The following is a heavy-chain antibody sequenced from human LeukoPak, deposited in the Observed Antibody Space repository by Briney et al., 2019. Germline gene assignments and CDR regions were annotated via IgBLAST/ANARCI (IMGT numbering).Heavy chain of an antibody. Sequence: PSETLSLTCAVYGGSFSGYYWSWIRQPPGKGLEWIGEINHSGSTNYNPSLKSRVTISVDTSKNQFSLKLSSVTAADTAVYYCARGGCSSTSCYGWFDPWGQGTLVTVFS. CDR2: INHSGST. CDR1: GGSFSGYY. V-gene: IGHV4-34*01. CDR3: ARGGCSSTSCYGWFDP. D-gene: IGHD2-2*01. J-gene: IGHJ5*02.